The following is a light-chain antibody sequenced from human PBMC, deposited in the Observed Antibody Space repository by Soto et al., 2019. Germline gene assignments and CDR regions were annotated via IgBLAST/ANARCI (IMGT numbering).Light chain of an antibody. CDR1: PGISNY. V-gene: IGKV1-9*01. CDR2: TAS. CDR3: QQRNSYPIT. J-gene: IGKJ5*01. Sequence: DIQLTQSPSFLSASVGDSVTLTCRASPGISNYLAWYQQKPGKAPNLLIHTASTLQSGVPSRFSGSGAGTEFTLTISSLQHEDFGTYYCQQRNSYPITLGQGTRLEIK.